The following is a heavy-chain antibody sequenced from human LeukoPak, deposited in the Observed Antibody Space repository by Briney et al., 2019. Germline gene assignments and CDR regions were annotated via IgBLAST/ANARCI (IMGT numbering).Heavy chain of an antibody. V-gene: IGHV4-38-2*01. CDR3: PRSYGSWHHFDF. CDR1: NYFISSGYY. Sequence: SETLSLTCGVSNYFISSGYYWAWIRQPPGKGLEWIATIYHSGNTYYNPSLKSRVTISVDTSKNLFSLNLSSVTAADTAVYYCPRSYGSWHHFDFWGQGTMVTVSS. J-gene: IGHJ3*01. CDR2: IYHSGNT. D-gene: IGHD2-15*01.